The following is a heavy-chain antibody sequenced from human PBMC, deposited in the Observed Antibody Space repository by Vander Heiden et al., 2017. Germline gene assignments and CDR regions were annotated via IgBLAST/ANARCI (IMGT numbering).Heavy chain of an antibody. Sequence: AGFTFSSYSMNWVRQAPGKGLEWVSSISSSSSYIYYADSVKGRFTISRDNAKNSLYLQMNSLRAEDTAVYYCARGSIMITFGGVIVLPPFDYWGQGTLVTVSS. CDR2: ISSSSSYI. V-gene: IGHV3-21*01. J-gene: IGHJ4*02. CDR1: GFTFSSYS. D-gene: IGHD3-16*02. CDR3: ARGSIMITFGGVIVLPPFDY.